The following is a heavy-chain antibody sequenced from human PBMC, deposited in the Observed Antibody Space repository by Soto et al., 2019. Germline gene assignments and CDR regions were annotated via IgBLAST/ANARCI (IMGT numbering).Heavy chain of an antibody. J-gene: IGHJ4*02. V-gene: IGHV1-3*01. Sequence: GASVKVSCKASGYTFTSYAMHWVRQAPGQRPEWMGWINAGNGNTKYSQKFQGRVTITRDTSASTAYMELSSLRSEDTAVYYCARDKYLNYYGSWSHDYWGQGTLVTVSS. CDR1: GYTFTSYA. CDR2: INAGNGNT. CDR3: ARDKYLNYYGSWSHDY. D-gene: IGHD3-10*01.